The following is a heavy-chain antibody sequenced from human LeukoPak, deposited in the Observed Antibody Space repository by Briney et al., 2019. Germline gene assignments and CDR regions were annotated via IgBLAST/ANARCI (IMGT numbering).Heavy chain of an antibody. CDR3: ARESTTVIGARGMDV. D-gene: IGHD4-17*01. Sequence: SETLSLTCIVSGGSISSYYWSWIRQPAGKGLEWIGRIYTSGSTNYNPSLKSRVTMSVDTSKNQFSLKLSSVTAADTAVYYCARESTTVIGARGMDVRGQGTTVTVSS. V-gene: IGHV4-4*07. J-gene: IGHJ6*02. CDR2: IYTSGST. CDR1: GGSISSYY.